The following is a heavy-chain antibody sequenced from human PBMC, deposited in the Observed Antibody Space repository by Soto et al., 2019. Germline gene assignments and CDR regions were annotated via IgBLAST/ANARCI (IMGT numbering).Heavy chain of an antibody. CDR2: MNPNSGNT. Sequence: QVQLVQSGAEVKKPGASVKVSCKASGYTFTSYDINWVRQATGQGLEWMGWMNPNSGNTGYAQKFQGRVTMTRNTSISTAYMELSSLRSEDTAVYYCARGGSVRYCSSPSCREIDYWGQGTLVTVSS. V-gene: IGHV1-8*01. J-gene: IGHJ4*02. D-gene: IGHD2-2*01. CDR1: GYTFTSYD. CDR3: ARGGSVRYCSSPSCREIDY.